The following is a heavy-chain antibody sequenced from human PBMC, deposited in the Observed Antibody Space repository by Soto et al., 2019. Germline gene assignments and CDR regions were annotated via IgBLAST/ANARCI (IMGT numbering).Heavy chain of an antibody. CDR3: ARRGRYDFWSGYYNGPNWFDP. V-gene: IGHV4-4*02. CDR2: IYHSGST. Sequence: QVQLQESGPGLVKPSGTLSLTCAVSGGSISSSNWWSWVRQPPGKGLEWIGEIYHSGSTNYNPSLKSRATISVDKSKNQFSLKLSSVTAADTAVYYCARRGRYDFWSGYYNGPNWFDPWGQGTLVTVSS. J-gene: IGHJ5*02. CDR1: GGSISSSNW. D-gene: IGHD3-3*01.